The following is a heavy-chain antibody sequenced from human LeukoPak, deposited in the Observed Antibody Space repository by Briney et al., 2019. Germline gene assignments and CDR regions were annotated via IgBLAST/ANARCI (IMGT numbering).Heavy chain of an antibody. Sequence: GGSLRLSCAASGFTFSSYWMSWVRQAPGKGLEWVANIKQDGSEKHYVDSVKGRFTISRDNAKNSLYLQMNSLRAEDTAVYYCAKDGMYSSSSSYYFDYWGQGTLVTVSS. V-gene: IGHV3-7*01. D-gene: IGHD6-6*01. J-gene: IGHJ4*02. CDR3: AKDGMYSSSSSYYFDY. CDR2: IKQDGSEK. CDR1: GFTFSSYW.